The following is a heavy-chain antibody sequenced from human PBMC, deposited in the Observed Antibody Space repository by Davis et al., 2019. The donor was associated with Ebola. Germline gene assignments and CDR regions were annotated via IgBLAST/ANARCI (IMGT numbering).Heavy chain of an antibody. D-gene: IGHD3-10*01. CDR2: ISWNSGSI. Sequence: SLKISCAASGFTFDDYAMHWVRQAPGKGLEWVSGISWNSGSIGYADSVKGRFTISRDNAKNSLYLQMNSLRAEDTALYYCPKGVRGYYYGMDVWGQGTTVTVSS. J-gene: IGHJ6*02. CDR3: PKGVRGYYYGMDV. V-gene: IGHV3-9*01. CDR1: GFTFDDYA.